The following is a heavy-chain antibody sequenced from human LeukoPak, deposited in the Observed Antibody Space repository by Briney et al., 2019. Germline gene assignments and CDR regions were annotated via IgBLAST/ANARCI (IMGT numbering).Heavy chain of an antibody. CDR3: AREKRDVHNSRLGFDH. CDR1: GFTFSSYA. D-gene: IGHD5-24*01. CDR2: IYYSGST. Sequence: PGGSLRLSCAASGFTFSSYAMSWVRQAPGKGLEWIGYIYYSGSTNYNPSLKSRVTISVDTSNQFSLKVSSVTAADTAVYYCAREKRDVHNSRLGFDHWGQGTLVTVSS. J-gene: IGHJ4*02. V-gene: IGHV4-59*01.